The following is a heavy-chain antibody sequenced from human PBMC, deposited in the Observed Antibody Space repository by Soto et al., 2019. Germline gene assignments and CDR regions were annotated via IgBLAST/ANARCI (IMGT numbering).Heavy chain of an antibody. J-gene: IGHJ5*02. Sequence: SETLSLTCTVSGGSISSYYWSWIRQPPGKGLEWIGYIYYSGSTNYNPSLKSRVTISVDTSKNHFSLKLSSVTAADTAVYYCAREVAAYCGGDCYQNWFDPWGQGALVTVSS. D-gene: IGHD2-21*02. CDR1: GGSISSYY. CDR2: IYYSGST. CDR3: AREVAAYCGGDCYQNWFDP. V-gene: IGHV4-59*01.